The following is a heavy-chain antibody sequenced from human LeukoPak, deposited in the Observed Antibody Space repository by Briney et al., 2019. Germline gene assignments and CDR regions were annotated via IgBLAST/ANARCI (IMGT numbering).Heavy chain of an antibody. V-gene: IGHV4-31*03. CDR1: GGSISNDGYY. Sequence: SETLSLTCNVSGGSISNDGYYWSWIRQHPGKGLEWLGYIYYSGSTYYHPSLKSRVTLSVDTSKSQFSLRLSSVTAADTAVYYCARDLTGDQFFDPWGQGTLVTVPS. J-gene: IGHJ5*02. CDR3: ARDLTGDQFFDP. D-gene: IGHD7-27*01. CDR2: IYYSGST.